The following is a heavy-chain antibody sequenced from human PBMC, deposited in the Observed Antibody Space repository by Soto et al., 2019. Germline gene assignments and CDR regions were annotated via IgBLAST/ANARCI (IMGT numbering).Heavy chain of an antibody. V-gene: IGHV4-59*01. D-gene: IGHD5-12*01. CDR3: ARCTSRDGYNCDY. J-gene: IGHJ4*02. CDR2: IYYSGST. CDR1: GGSNSSYY. Sequence: SETLSLTCTVSGGSNSSYYWSWIRQPPGKGLEWIGYIYYSGSTNYNPSLKSRVTISVDTSKNQFSLKLSSVTAADTAVYYCARCTSRDGYNCDYWGQGTLVTVSS.